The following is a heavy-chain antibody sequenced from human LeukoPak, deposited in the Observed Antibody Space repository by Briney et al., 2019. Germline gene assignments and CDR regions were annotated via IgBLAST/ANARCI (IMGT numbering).Heavy chain of an antibody. D-gene: IGHD6-13*01. V-gene: IGHV5-51*01. CDR2: IYPGDSDT. J-gene: IGHJ6*02. CDR1: GYSFTSYW. Sequence: GESLKISCKGSGYSFTSYWIGWVRQMPGKGLEWMGIIYPGDSDTRYSPSFQGQVTISADKSINTAYLQWSSLKASDTAMYYCARLVTAGHLYYGMDVWGQGTTVTVSS. CDR3: ARLVTAGHLYYGMDV.